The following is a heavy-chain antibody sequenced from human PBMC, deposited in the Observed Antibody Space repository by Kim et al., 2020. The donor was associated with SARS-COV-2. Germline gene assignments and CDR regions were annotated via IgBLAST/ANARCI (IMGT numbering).Heavy chain of an antibody. CDR2: IYYSGST. J-gene: IGHJ6*02. Sequence: SETLSLTCTVSGGSISSSSYYWGWIRQPPGKGLEWIGSIYYSGSTYYNPSLKSRVTISVDTSKNQFSLKLSSVTAADTAVYYCARDLTYYYDSSGYYPNYYYYGMDVWGQGTTVTVSS. CDR3: ARDLTYYYDSSGYYPNYYYYGMDV. CDR1: GGSISSSSYY. V-gene: IGHV4-39*07. D-gene: IGHD3-22*01.